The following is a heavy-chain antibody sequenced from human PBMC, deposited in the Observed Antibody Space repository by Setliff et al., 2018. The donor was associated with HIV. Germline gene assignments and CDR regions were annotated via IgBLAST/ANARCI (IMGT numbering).Heavy chain of an antibody. V-gene: IGHV4-39*01. D-gene: IGHD3-3*01. CDR2: IYYSGST. Sequence: SETLSLTCSVSGGSISSSSYYGGWIRQPPGKGLEWIGSIYYSGSTYYNPSLKSRVTISVDTSKKQFSLKLTSVTAADTAVYYCARQDYNFWSGQKNYFDYWGQGTLVTVSS. CDR3: ARQDYNFWSGQKNYFDY. CDR1: GGSISSSSYY. J-gene: IGHJ4*02.